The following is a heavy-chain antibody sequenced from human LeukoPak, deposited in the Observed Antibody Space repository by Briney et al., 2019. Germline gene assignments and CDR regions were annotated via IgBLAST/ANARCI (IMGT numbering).Heavy chain of an antibody. CDR3: ARRRRWLSHFDP. CDR2: IYSTGST. V-gene: IGHV4-4*07. D-gene: IGHD5-24*01. Sequence: SETLSLTCTVSGGSISSYYWSWIRQPAGKGLEWIGRIYSTGSTNYNPSLKSRVTMSVDTSKNQFSLKLSSVTAADTAVYYCARRRRWLSHFDPWGQGTLVTVSS. J-gene: IGHJ5*02. CDR1: GGSISSYY.